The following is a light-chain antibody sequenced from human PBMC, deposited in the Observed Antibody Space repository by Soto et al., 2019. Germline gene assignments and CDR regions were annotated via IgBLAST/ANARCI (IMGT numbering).Light chain of an antibody. V-gene: IGKV3-20*01. CDR1: QSVSSN. Sequence: EIVLTQSPGTLSLSPGERATLSCRASQSVSSNLAWYQQKPGQAPRLLISGASRRATGIPDRFSGAGSGTDFTLTISRLEPEDFALYYCQQHDILPITFGQGTRLEIK. J-gene: IGKJ5*01. CDR3: QQHDILPIT. CDR2: GAS.